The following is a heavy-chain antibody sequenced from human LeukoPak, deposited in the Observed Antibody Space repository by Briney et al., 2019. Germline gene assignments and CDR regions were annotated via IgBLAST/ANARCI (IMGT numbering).Heavy chain of an antibody. CDR1: GYTFTSHD. CDR2: IIPIFGTA. D-gene: IGHD5-18*01. Sequence: SVKVSCKASGYTFTSHDISWVRQAPGQGLEWMGGIIPIFGTANYAQKFQGRVTITADESTSTAYMELSSLRSEDTAVYYCARDKTPVDTAMVSFDYWGQGTLVTVSS. CDR3: ARDKTPVDTAMVSFDY. V-gene: IGHV1-69*13. J-gene: IGHJ4*02.